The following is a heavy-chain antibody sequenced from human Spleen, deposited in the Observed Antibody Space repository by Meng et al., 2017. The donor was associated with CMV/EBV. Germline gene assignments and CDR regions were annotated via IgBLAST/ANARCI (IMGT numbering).Heavy chain of an antibody. CDR2: ISYDGSNK. Sequence: GESLKISCAASGFTLSSYAMHWVRQAPGKGLEWVAVISYDGSNKYYADSVKGRFTISRDNSKNTLYLQMNSLRAEDTAVYYCAWEYYYYGMDVWGQGITVTVSS. CDR1: GFTLSSYA. J-gene: IGHJ6*02. D-gene: IGHD1-26*01. CDR3: AWEYYYYGMDV. V-gene: IGHV3-30*04.